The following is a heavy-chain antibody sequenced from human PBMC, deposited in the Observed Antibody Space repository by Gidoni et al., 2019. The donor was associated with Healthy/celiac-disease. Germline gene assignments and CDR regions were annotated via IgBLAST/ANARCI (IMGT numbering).Heavy chain of an antibody. CDR1: GYTFTGYY. CDR2: INPNSGGT. V-gene: IGHV1-2*02. J-gene: IGHJ3*02. Sequence: QVQLVQSGAEVKKPGASVKVSCKASGYTFTGYYMHWVRQAPGQGLEWMGWINPNSGGTNYAQKFQGRVTMTRDTSISTAYMELSRLRSDDTAVYYCAREGVGYYYDSSGYYHGAFDIWGQGTMVTVSS. D-gene: IGHD3-22*01. CDR3: AREGVGYYYDSSGYYHGAFDI.